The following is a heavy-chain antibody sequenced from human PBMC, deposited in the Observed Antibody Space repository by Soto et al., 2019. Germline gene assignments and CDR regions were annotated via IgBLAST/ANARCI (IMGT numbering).Heavy chain of an antibody. CDR2: IYYSGST. CDR3: ARELGSGYYSRKYYFDY. J-gene: IGHJ4*02. CDR1: GGSISSYY. V-gene: IGHV4-59*01. Sequence: SETLSLTCTVSGGSISSYYWSWIRQPPGKGLEWIGYIYYSGSTNYNPSLKSRVTISVDTSKNQFSLKLSSVTAADTAVYYCARELGSGYYSRKYYFDYWGQGTLVTVSS. D-gene: IGHD3-22*01.